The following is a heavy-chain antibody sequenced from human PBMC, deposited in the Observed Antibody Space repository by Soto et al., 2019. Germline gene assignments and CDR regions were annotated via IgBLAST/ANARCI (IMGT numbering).Heavy chain of an antibody. Sequence: GPTLVQTRHTLPLTCTLSGFSLSTSAMPASWIRQPPGKALEWLGRIDWDDDKFYSTSLKTRLTISKDTSKNQVVLTMTNMDPVDTATYYCGRTATSLAFDIWGQGKMVTGSS. V-gene: IGHV2-70*04. CDR1: GFSLSTSAMP. J-gene: IGHJ3*02. D-gene: IGHD2-15*01. CDR3: GRTATSLAFDI. CDR2: IDWDDDK.